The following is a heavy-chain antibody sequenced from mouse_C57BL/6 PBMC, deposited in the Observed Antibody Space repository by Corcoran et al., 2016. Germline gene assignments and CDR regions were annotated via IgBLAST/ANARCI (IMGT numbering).Heavy chain of an antibody. CDR2: INPNNGGT. V-gene: IGHV1-26*01. D-gene: IGHD1-1*01. CDR1: GYTFTDYY. J-gene: IGHJ2*01. Sequence: EVQLQQSGPELVKPGASVKISCKASGYTFTDYYMNWVKQSHGKSLEWIGDINPNNGGTSYNQKFKGKATLTVDKSSSTAYMELRSLTSEDSAVYYCARVNYGSSLDYWGQGTTLTVSS. CDR3: ARVNYGSSLDY.